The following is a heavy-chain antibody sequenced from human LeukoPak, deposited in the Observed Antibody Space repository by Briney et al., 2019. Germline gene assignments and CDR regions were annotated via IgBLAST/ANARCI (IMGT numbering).Heavy chain of an antibody. CDR1: GYTFTGYY. V-gene: IGHV1-2*02. Sequence: ASVKVSCKASGYTFTGYYMHWVRQAPGQGLEWMGWIHPNTGGTKYAQKFQGRVTMTRGTSSSTAYMELSRLRSEDTAVYYCAREGLYDSSGYSLRDAFDIWGQGTMVTVSS. D-gene: IGHD3-22*01. J-gene: IGHJ3*02. CDR2: IHPNTGGT. CDR3: AREGLYDSSGYSLRDAFDI.